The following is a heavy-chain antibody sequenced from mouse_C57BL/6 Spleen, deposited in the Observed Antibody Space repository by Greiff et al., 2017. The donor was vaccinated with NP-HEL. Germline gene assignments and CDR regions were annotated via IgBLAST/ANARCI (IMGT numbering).Heavy chain of an antibody. V-gene: IGHV1-52*01. CDR1: GYTFTSYW. D-gene: IGHD1-1*01. J-gene: IGHJ2*01. CDR3: ARSGDYGSSYPYYFDY. Sequence: VQLQQPGAELVRPGSSVKLSCKASGYTFTSYWMHWVKQRPIQGLEWIGNIDPSDSETHYNQKFKDKATLTVDKSSSTAYMQLSSLTSEDSAVYYCARSGDYGSSYPYYFDYWGQGTTLTVSS. CDR2: IDPSDSET.